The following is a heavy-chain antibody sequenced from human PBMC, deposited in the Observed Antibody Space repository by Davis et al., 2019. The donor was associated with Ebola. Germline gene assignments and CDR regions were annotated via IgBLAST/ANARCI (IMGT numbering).Heavy chain of an antibody. CDR1: GGSFSGYY. CDR3: ARGYCSSTSCQYYYYYYMDV. CDR2: INHSGST. J-gene: IGHJ6*03. Sequence: PSETLSLTCAVYGGSFSGYYWSWIRQPPGKGLEWIGEINHSGSTNYNPSLKSRVTISVDTSKNQFSLKLSSVTAADTAVYYCARGYCSSTSCQYYYYYYMDVWGKGTTVTVSS. V-gene: IGHV4-34*01. D-gene: IGHD2-2*01.